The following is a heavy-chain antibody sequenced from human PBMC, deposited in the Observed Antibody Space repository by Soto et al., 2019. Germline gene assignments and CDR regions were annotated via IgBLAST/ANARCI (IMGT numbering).Heavy chain of an antibody. CDR3: AKEITVAGDFDY. J-gene: IGHJ4*01. CDR1: GFTISSYG. CDR2: ISNDGSNE. D-gene: IGHD6-19*01. V-gene: IGHV3-30*18. Sequence: QVQLVESGGGVVQPGRSLRLSCVASGFTISSYGIHWVRQAPGKGLEWVAVISNDGSNEYYADSVKGRFTISRDNSKNTLYLQMDSLRPEDTAVYYCAKEITVAGDFDYWGHGTLVTVSS.